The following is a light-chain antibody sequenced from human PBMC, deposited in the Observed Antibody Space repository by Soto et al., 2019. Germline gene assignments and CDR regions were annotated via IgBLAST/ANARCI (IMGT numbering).Light chain of an antibody. J-gene: IGLJ1*01. V-gene: IGLV2-14*01. CDR3: SSYRTGGPFV. CDR2: EVS. Sequence: QSALTQPASVSGSPGQSIAISCTGTSSDVGGYNYVSWYQQLPGKAPKLLISEVSNRPSGASHRFSGSKSGNTASLTISGLQAEDEADYYCSSYRTGGPFVFGTGTKLTVL. CDR1: SSDVGGYNY.